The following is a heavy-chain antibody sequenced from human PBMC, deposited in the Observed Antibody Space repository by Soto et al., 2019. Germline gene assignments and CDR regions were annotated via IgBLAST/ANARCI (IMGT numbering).Heavy chain of an antibody. V-gene: IGHV1-69*13. CDR2: IIPIFGTA. J-gene: IGHJ4*02. D-gene: IGHD6-13*01. Sequence: SVKVSCKASGGTFSSYAISWVRQAPGQGLEWMGGIIPIFGTANYAQKFQGRVTITADESTSTAYMELSSLRSEDTAVYYCAVTPAAGFPDPDYWGQGTLVTVLL. CDR3: AVTPAAGFPDPDY. CDR1: GGTFSSYA.